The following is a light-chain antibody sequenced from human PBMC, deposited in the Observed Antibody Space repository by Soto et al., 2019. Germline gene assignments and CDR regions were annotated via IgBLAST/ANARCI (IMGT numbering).Light chain of an antibody. CDR2: DAS. J-gene: IGKJ4*01. V-gene: IGKV1-33*01. CDR1: QDISNY. CDR3: QQYDNLPFS. Sequence: DIQMSQSPSSLSASVGDRVTITCQASQDISNYLNWYQHKPGKPPKLLIYDASNLEKGVPSRFSGSKSETAVTFTITSLQPEDIATYYCQQYDNLPFSFGGGTKVEIK.